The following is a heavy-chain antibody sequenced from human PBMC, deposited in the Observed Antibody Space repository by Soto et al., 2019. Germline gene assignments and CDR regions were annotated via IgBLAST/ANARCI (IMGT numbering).Heavy chain of an antibody. J-gene: IGHJ4*02. Sequence: PSETLSLTCAVSGGSISSGGYSWSWIRQPPGKGLEWIGYIYHSGSTYYNPSLKSRVTISVDRSKNQFSLKLSSVTAADTAVYXXARVVRVSYDSSGYYYIPDYWGQGTLVTVSS. CDR2: IYHSGST. V-gene: IGHV4-30-2*01. CDR3: ARVVRVSYDSSGYYYIPDY. CDR1: GGSISSGGYS. D-gene: IGHD3-22*01.